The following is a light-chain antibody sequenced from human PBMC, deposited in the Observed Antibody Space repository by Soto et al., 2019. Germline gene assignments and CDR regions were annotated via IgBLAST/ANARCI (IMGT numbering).Light chain of an antibody. CDR3: QSYDSSLRGDV. CDR2: GNS. V-gene: IGLV1-40*01. J-gene: IGLJ1*01. CDR1: SSNIGAGYD. Sequence: QSVLTQPPSVSGAPGQRVTISCTGSSSNIGAGYDVHWYQQLPGTAPKLLIYGNSNRPSGVPDRFSGSKSGTSASLAITRLKAEDDADYCCQSYDSSLRGDVFGTGTKVTVL.